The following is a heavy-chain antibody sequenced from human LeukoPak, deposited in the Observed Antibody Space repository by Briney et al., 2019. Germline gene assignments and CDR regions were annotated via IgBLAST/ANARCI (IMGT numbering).Heavy chain of an antibody. J-gene: IGHJ4*02. CDR3: ARDSYYYDSSGYILIDY. CDR2: ISAYNGNT. CDR1: GYTFTSYG. V-gene: IGHV1-18*01. Sequence: GASVKVSCKASGYTFTSYGISWVRQAPGQGLEWMGWISAYNGNTNYAQKLQGRVTMTTDTSTSTAYMELRSLRSDDTAVYYCARDSYYYDSSGYILIDYWGQGTLVTVSS. D-gene: IGHD3-22*01.